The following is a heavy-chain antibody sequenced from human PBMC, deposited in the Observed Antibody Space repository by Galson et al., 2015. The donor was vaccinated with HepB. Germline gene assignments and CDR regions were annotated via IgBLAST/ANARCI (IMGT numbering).Heavy chain of an antibody. Sequence: SVKVSCKASGYTFTSYDINWVRQATGQGLEWMGWMNPNSGNTGYAQKFQGRVTMTRNTSISTAYMELSSLRSEDTAVYYCARANYYDSSGYLEFDYWGQGTLVTVSS. CDR3: ARANYYDSSGYLEFDY. CDR1: GYTFTSYD. CDR2: MNPNSGNT. D-gene: IGHD3-22*01. V-gene: IGHV1-8*01. J-gene: IGHJ4*02.